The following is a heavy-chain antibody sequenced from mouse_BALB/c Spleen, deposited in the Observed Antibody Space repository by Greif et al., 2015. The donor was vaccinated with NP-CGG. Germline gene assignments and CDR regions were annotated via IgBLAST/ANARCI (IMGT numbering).Heavy chain of an antibody. CDR3: ARSYGNSIFAY. D-gene: IGHD2-10*02. J-gene: IGHJ3*01. CDR2: ISYSGST. CDR1: GYSITSDYA. Sequence: EVQLVESGPGLVKPSQSLSLTCTVTGYSITSDYAWNWIRQFPGNKLEWMGYISYSGSTSYNPSLKSRISITRDTSKNQFFLQLNSVTTEDTATYYCARSYGNSIFAYWGQGTLVTVSA. V-gene: IGHV3-2*02.